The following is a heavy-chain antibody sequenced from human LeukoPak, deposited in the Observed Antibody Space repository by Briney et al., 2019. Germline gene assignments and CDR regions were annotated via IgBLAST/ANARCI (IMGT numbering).Heavy chain of an antibody. D-gene: IGHD5-12*01. J-gene: IGHJ4*02. CDR1: GFTFSSYG. V-gene: IGHV3-30*18. CDR3: AKDLGQDGSGDDCPGY. CDR2: ISYDGSNK. Sequence: GRSLRLSCAASGFTFSSYGMHWVRQAPGKGLEWVAVISYDGSNKYYADSVKGRFTISRDNSKNTLYLQMNSLRAEDTAVYYCAKDLGQDGSGDDCPGYWGQGTLVTVSS.